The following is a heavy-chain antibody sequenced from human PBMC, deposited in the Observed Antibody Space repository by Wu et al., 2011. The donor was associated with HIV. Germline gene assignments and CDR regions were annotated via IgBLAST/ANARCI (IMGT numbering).Heavy chain of an antibody. CDR2: VSPNSGKT. J-gene: IGHJ5*02. CDR1: GYNFRNDD. V-gene: IGHV1-8*01. D-gene: IGHD1-1*01. Sequence: QVQLVQSGAEVRKPGASVRVSCKASGYNFRNDDVNWVRQAAGHGLEWMGWVSPNSGKTGYSQKFQGRISMTRNTSTSVVYMELRGLSSEDTAMYFCVRDYKGWNDRAPKFDRWGQGTLVSVSS. CDR3: VRDYKGWNDRAPKFDR.